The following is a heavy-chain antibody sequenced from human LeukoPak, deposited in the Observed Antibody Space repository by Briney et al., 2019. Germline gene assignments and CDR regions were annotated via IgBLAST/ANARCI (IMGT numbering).Heavy chain of an antibody. CDR3: PNARGYSSEYT. V-gene: IGHV3-23*01. CDR2: ISGSGGST. D-gene: IGHD6-19*01. CDR1: GFTFSTYA. Sequence: PGGSLRLSCAASGFTFSTYAMSWVRQAPGRGLEWVSAISGSGGSTYYADSVKGRFTISRDNSKNTLYLRMNSLRAEDTAVYYCPNARGYSSEYTWGQGTLVTVSS. J-gene: IGHJ5*02.